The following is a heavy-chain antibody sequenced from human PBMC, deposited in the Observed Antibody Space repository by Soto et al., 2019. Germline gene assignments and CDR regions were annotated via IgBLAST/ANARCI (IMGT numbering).Heavy chain of an antibody. CDR1: GDRVSSNSAA. CDR2: TYYRSKWFN. Sequence: SQTHSLTCDIPGDRVSSNSAAWNWIRQSPSRGLEWLGRTYYRSKWFNNYALSVKSRITINPDTSKNQFSLQLNSVTPEDTAVYYCARGDQGFDYWGQGTLVTVSS. D-gene: IGHD3-16*01. V-gene: IGHV6-1*01. J-gene: IGHJ4*02. CDR3: ARGDQGFDY.